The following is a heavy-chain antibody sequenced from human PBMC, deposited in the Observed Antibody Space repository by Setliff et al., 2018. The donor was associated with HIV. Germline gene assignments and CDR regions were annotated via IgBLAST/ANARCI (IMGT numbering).Heavy chain of an antibody. CDR1: GYNFSTYA. J-gene: IGHJ4*02. Sequence: ASVKVSCKAFGYNFSTYALHWVRQAPGHRLEWMGWMNAATGKTKYSEDFQDRITFTRDTSAKIGYLELTKLRSSDMATYYCVRVRVGGSLYFDYWGQGTPVTVSS. CDR3: VRVRVGGSLYFDY. V-gene: IGHV1-3*03. D-gene: IGHD1-26*01. CDR2: MNAATGKT.